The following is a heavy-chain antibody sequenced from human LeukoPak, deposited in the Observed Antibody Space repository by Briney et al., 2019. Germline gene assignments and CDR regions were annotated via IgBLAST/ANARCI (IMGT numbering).Heavy chain of an antibody. D-gene: IGHD6-13*01. CDR1: GFTFSSYG. CDR2: IWYDGSNK. J-gene: IGHJ4*02. V-gene: IGHV3-33*01. CDR3: AREGAPYSSSWYVDY. Sequence: PGRSLRLSCAASGFTFSSYGMHWVRQAPGKGLEWVAVIWYDGSNKYYADSVKSRFTISRDNSKNTLYLQMNSLRAEDTAVYYCAREGAPYSSSWYVDYWGQGTLVTVSS.